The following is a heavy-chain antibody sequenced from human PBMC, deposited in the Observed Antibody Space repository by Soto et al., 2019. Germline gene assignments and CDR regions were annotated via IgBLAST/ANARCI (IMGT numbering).Heavy chain of an antibody. J-gene: IGHJ5*02. V-gene: IGHV3-7*01. Sequence: SGGSLRLSCAASGFTFSSYWMSWVRQAPGKGLEWVANIKQDGSEKYYVDSVKGRFTISRDNAKNSLYLQMNSLRAEDTAVYYCARDLSTEVDWFDPWGQGTLVTVSS. CDR3: ARDLSTEVDWFDP. D-gene: IGHD2-2*01. CDR2: IKQDGSEK. CDR1: GFTFSSYW.